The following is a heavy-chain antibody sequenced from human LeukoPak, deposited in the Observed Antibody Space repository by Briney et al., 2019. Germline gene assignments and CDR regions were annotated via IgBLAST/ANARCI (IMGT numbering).Heavy chain of an antibody. CDR3: AGRDY. D-gene: IGHD1-26*01. J-gene: IGHJ4*02. CDR1: GRSISDYY. CDR2: VYTSGSI. Sequence: SQTLSLTCTAPGRSISDYYWSWIRQPGEKGLECIGRVYTSGSIDYNPSFKSRVTLSVDKSKNQFFLKLTSVTAADTAVYYCAGRDYWGQGTLVTVSS. V-gene: IGHV4-4*07.